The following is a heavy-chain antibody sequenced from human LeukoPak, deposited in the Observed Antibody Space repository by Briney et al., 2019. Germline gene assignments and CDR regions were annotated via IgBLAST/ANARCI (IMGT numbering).Heavy chain of an antibody. D-gene: IGHD3-10*01. CDR1: GFTVSYNY. V-gene: IGHV3-66*01. CDR2: TYSGGTT. J-gene: IGHJ4*02. Sequence: GGSLRLSCAASGFTVSYNYMSWVRQAPGKGLEWVSVTYSGGTTLYADSVKGRFTISRDNAKNSLYLQMNSLRDEDTAVYYCARDLTTMVRGLPLDYWGQGTLVTVSS. CDR3: ARDLTTMVRGLPLDY.